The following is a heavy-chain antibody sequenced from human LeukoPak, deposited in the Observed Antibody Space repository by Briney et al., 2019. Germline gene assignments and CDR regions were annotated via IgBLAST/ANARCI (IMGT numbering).Heavy chain of an antibody. Sequence: GGSLRLSCAASGFIVSSNYMSWVGQAPGKGLEGVSVIYSGGSTYYTDSVKGRFTISRDKSKNTLYLQMNSLRAEDTAVYYCARERIGSGYWFDYWGQGTLVTVSS. J-gene: IGHJ4*02. CDR3: ARERIGSGYWFDY. CDR2: IYSGGST. CDR1: GFIVSSNY. D-gene: IGHD3-22*01. V-gene: IGHV3-53*01.